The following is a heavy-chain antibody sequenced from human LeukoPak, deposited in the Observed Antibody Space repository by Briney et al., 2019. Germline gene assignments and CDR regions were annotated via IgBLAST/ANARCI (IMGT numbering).Heavy chain of an antibody. CDR2: ISDSGNT. CDR3: AKAPATTCRGAYCYPFDY. CDR1: GFTLSSYA. Sequence: GGSLRLSCAACGFTLSSYAMSWVRQAPGKGLEWVSAISDSGNTYHADSVKGRFTISRDSSKNTMFLQMNRLRPEDAAVYYCAKAPATTCRGAYCYPFDYWGQGTLVTVSS. V-gene: IGHV3-23*01. D-gene: IGHD2-21*01. J-gene: IGHJ4*02.